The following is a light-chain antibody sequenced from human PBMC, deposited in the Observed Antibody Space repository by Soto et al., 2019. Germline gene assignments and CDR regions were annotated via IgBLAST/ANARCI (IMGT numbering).Light chain of an antibody. J-gene: IGKJ1*01. CDR1: QSVSSSY. Sequence: EILLTQSPGTLSLSPGERATLSCRASQSVSSSYLAWYQQKPGQAPRLLIYGASSRATGIPDRFSGSESGTDFTLTISSLQPDDFATYYCQQYNSYPLTFGQGTKVDIK. CDR2: GAS. CDR3: QQYNSYPLT. V-gene: IGKV3-20*01.